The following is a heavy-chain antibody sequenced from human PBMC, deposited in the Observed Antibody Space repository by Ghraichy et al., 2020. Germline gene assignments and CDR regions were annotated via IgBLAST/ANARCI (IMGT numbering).Heavy chain of an antibody. CDR2: ISGSGGST. D-gene: IGHD2-15*01. J-gene: IGHJ6*02. CDR3: AKARGGASSRVEYYYYGMDV. Sequence: GGSLRLSCAASGFTFSSYAMSWVRQAPGKGLEWVSAISGSGGSTYYADSVKGRFTISRDNSKNTLYLQMNSLRAEDTAVYYCAKARGGASSRVEYYYYGMDVWGQGTTVTVSS. CDR1: GFTFSSYA. V-gene: IGHV3-23*01.